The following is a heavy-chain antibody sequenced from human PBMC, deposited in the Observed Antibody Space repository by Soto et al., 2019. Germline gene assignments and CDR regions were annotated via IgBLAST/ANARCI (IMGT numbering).Heavy chain of an antibody. CDR1: GFTFISYA. Sequence: PWGSLRLSCAASGFTFISYAMSCCRQSPVKWLEWVSAISGSGGSTYYADSVKGRFTISRDNSKNTLYLQMNSLRAEDTAVYYCAKGGSGSYYFDYWGQGTLVTVSS. V-gene: IGHV3-23*01. J-gene: IGHJ4*02. CDR2: ISGSGGST. CDR3: AKGGSGSYYFDY. D-gene: IGHD6-19*01.